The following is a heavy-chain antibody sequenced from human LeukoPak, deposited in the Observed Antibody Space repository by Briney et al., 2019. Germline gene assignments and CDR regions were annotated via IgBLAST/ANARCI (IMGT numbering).Heavy chain of an antibody. J-gene: IGHJ4*02. V-gene: IGHV1-24*01. CDR3: AIRRGYYGSGSYYSLDY. CDR2: FDPEDGET. CDR1: GYNLTELS. D-gene: IGHD3-10*01. Sequence: ASVKVSCKVSGYNLTELSMHWVRQAPGKGLEWMGGFDPEDGETIYAQKFQGRVTMTEDTSTDTAYMELSSLRSEDTAVYYCAIRRGYYGSGSYYSLDYWGQGTLVTVSS.